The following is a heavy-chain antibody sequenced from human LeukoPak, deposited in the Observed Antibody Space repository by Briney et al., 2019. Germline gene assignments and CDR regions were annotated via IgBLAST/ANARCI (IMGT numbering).Heavy chain of an antibody. CDR2: IWYDGSNK. CDR1: GFTFSSYW. J-gene: IGHJ4*02. V-gene: IGHV3-33*08. D-gene: IGHD4-17*01. CDR3: ARDSGDYGEDY. Sequence: GGSLRLSCAASGFTFSSYWMHWVRQAPGKGLEWVAVIWYDGSNKYYADSVKGRFTISRDNSKNTLYLQMNSLRAEDTAVYYCARDSGDYGEDYWGQGTLVTVSS.